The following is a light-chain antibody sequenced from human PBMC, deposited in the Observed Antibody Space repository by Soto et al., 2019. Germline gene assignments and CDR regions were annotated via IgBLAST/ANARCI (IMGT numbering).Light chain of an antibody. Sequence: SLLTQPPSASGTPGQMVTLSCSGRSSNLGSNTVNWYQQLPGTAPKLLIYCNTQRPSGVPDRFSGSKSGTSASLAISGLQSEDEADYYCAAWDDSLNGPYVFGTGTKVTGL. CDR3: AAWDDSLNGPYV. J-gene: IGLJ1*01. CDR2: CNT. V-gene: IGLV1-44*01. CDR1: SSNLGSNT.